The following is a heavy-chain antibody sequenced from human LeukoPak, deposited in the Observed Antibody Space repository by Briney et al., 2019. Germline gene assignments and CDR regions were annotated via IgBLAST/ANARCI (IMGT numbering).Heavy chain of an antibody. CDR1: GGTFSSYA. J-gene: IGHJ3*02. CDR3: ARSRDSGWPNDAFDI. Sequence: PMASVKVSCKASGGTFSSYAISWVRQAPGQGLEWMGGIIPIFGTANYAQKFQGRVTITADESTSTAYMELSSLRSEDTAVYYCARSRDSGWPNDAFDIWGQGTMVTVSS. D-gene: IGHD6-19*01. CDR2: IIPIFGTA. V-gene: IGHV1-69*13.